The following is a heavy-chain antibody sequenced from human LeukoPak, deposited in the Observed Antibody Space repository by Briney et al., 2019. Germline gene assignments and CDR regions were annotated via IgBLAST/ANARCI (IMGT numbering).Heavy chain of an antibody. CDR2: IKQDGSEK. CDR1: GFTFSSYW. J-gene: IGHJ6*02. D-gene: IGHD1-26*01. V-gene: IGHV3-7*01. CDR3: ARVDSGSYSDYYYYGMDV. Sequence: GGSLRLSCAASGFTFSSYWMSWVRQAPGKGLEWVANIKQDGSEKYYVDSVKGRFTISRDNAKNSLYLQMNSLRAEDTAVYYCARVDSGSYSDYYYYGMDVWGQGTTVTVSS.